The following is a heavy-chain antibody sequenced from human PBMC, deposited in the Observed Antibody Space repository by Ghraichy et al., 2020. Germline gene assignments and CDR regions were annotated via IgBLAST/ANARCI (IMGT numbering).Heavy chain of an antibody. CDR1: EFTFNNFW. Sequence: GGSLRLSCAASEFTFNNFWMSWVRQAPGKGLEWVASIKQSGGEKHYADSLKGRIAISRDNTQNSLFLQLDSLRVDDTAVYYCARARGGGCTTTNGVAEYAEYWGEGTLVTVSS. J-gene: IGHJ4*02. CDR3: ARARGGGCTTTNGVAEYAEY. CDR2: IKQSGGEK. D-gene: IGHD1-26*01. V-gene: IGHV3-7*01.